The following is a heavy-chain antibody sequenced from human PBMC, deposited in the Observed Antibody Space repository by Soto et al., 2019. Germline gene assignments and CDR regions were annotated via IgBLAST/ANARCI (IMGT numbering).Heavy chain of an antibody. V-gene: IGHV3-23*01. D-gene: IGHD3-9*01. CDR1: GFTFSSYA. CDR3: AKESRYDILTGYTDY. J-gene: IGHJ4*02. CDR2: ISGSGGST. Sequence: QSGGSLRLSCAASGFTFSSYAMSWVRQAPGKGLEWVSAISGSGGSTYYADSVKGRFTISRDNSKNTLYLQMNSLGAEDTAVYYCAKESRYDILTGYTDYWGQGTLVTVSS.